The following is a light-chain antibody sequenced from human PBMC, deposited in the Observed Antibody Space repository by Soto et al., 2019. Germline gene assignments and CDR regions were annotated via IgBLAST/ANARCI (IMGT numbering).Light chain of an antibody. CDR2: GAS. V-gene: IGKV3D-15*01. CDR1: QRVSSN. CDR3: QQHNNWPPLT. Sequence: EIVMTQSPATLYVAPGERATLSCRASQRVSSNLAWYQQKPGQAPRLLIYGASTRATGIPARFSGSGSGTEFTLTISSLQSEDFAVYYCQQHNNWPPLTFGGGTNVEIK. J-gene: IGKJ4*01.